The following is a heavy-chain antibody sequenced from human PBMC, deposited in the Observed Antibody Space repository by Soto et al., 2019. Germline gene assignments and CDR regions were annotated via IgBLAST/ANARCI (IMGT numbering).Heavy chain of an antibody. J-gene: IGHJ4*02. CDR3: AREGGESSDGLYYFDS. V-gene: IGHV4-30-4*01. D-gene: IGHD3-16*01. CDR2: IYYSGNT. Sequence: PSETLSLTCTVSGGSTSSDNYWSWIRQPPGRGLEWIGHIYYSGNTDYNPSLKSRLAISIDTSKNQFSLKLSSVTAADTAVYFCAREGGESSDGLYYFDSWGQGSLVTVSS. CDR1: GGSTSSDNY.